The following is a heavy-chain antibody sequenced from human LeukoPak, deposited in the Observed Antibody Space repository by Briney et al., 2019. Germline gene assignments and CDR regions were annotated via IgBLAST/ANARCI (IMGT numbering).Heavy chain of an antibody. D-gene: IGHD4-11*01. Sequence: SETLSLTCAVYGGSFSGYYWRWIRQHPGKGLEWIGYIYYSGSTYYNPSLKSRVTISVDTSKNQFSLKLSSVTAADTAVYYCARDARDYSKDYWGQGTLVTVSS. V-gene: IGHV4-31*11. CDR2: IYYSGST. J-gene: IGHJ4*02. CDR3: ARDARDYSKDY. CDR1: GGSFSGYY.